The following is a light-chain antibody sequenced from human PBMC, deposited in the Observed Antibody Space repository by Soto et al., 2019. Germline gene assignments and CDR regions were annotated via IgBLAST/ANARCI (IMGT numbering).Light chain of an antibody. J-gene: IGKJ2*01. V-gene: IGKV3-11*01. Sequence: EIVLTQSPATLSLSPGERATISCRASQSVSTYVAWYQHKPGQVPRLLIHDASNRASGVPARFSGSGSGTDFTLTISSLEPEDVAVYYCQQRTNWLYTFGQGTKLEIK. CDR1: QSVSTY. CDR3: QQRTNWLYT. CDR2: DAS.